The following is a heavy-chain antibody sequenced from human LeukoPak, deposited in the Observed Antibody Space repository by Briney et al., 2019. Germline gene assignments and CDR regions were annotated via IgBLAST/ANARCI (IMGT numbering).Heavy chain of an antibody. V-gene: IGHV3-7*03. CDR3: ARGGGLDV. CDR1: GFTLSSYW. CDR2: INHNGNVN. D-gene: IGHD3-16*01. Sequence: PGGSLRLSCAASGFTLSSYWMNWARQAPGKGLEWVASINHNGNVNYYVDSVKGRFTISRDNAKNSLYLQMSNLRAEDTAVYFCARGGGLDVWGRGATVTVSS. J-gene: IGHJ6*02.